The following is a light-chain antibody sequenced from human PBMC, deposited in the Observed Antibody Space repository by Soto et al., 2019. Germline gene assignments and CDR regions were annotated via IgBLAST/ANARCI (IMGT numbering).Light chain of an antibody. CDR3: GSYTGTIYV. Sequence: QSALTQPASLSGSPGQSITISCTGTSGGVGVYKFVSWYQQHPGKAPKLIIYEVSNRPSGVSSRFSGSMSGNTASLTISGLQAEDEADYYCGSYTGTIYVFGTGTKV. J-gene: IGLJ1*01. CDR1: SGGVGVYKF. CDR2: EVS. V-gene: IGLV2-14*01.